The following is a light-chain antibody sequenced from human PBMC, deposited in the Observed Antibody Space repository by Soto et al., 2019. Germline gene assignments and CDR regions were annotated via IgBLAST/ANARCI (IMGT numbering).Light chain of an antibody. CDR1: QSVGSY. Sequence: EIVMTQSPATLSVSPGARVTLSCRASQSVGSYLAWYQQKPGQAPRLLIYGASTGATGIPARFSGSGSGTEFTLTVSSLQSEDFAVYYCQQYNKWPPFTFGPGTKVDIK. J-gene: IGKJ3*01. V-gene: IGKV3-15*01. CDR3: QQYNKWPPFT. CDR2: GAS.